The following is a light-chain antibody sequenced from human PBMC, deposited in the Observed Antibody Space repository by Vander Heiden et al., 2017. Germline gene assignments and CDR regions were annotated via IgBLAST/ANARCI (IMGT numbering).Light chain of an antibody. CDR3: SSSAGWVNWL. CDR2: EVT. J-gene: IGLJ1*01. Sequence: QSALTQPPSASGSPGQSVTIACTGASSVSWYQQHPGKAPRLVIYEVTKRPSGVPDRFSGSKSGNTASLTISGLQADDEADYYCSSSAGWVNWLFGTVTKVTVL. CDR1: SS. V-gene: IGLV2-8*01.